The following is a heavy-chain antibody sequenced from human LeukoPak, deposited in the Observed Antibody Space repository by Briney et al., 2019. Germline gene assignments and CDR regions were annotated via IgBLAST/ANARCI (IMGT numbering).Heavy chain of an antibody. CDR1: GYTFTGYY. Sequence: WASVKVSCKASGYTFTGYYMHWVRQAPGQGLEWMGWINPNSGGTNYAQKFQGRVTMTRDTSISTAYMELSGLRSDDTAVYYCASQKTRSYCSGGSCYPLAYYYGMDVWGQGTTVTVSS. V-gene: IGHV1-2*02. D-gene: IGHD2-15*01. J-gene: IGHJ6*02. CDR3: ASQKTRSYCSGGSCYPLAYYYGMDV. CDR2: INPNSGGT.